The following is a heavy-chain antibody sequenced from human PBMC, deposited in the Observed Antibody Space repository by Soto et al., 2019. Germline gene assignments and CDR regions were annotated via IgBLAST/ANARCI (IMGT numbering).Heavy chain of an antibody. J-gene: IGHJ6*03. Sequence: SETLSLTCAVPSGSISSSNWWSGVRQPPGKGLEWIGEIYHSGSTNYNPSLKSRVTISVDKSKNQFSLKLSSVTAADTAVYYCAREGVGSGWFEFYYYMDVWGKGTTVT. CDR3: AREGVGSGWFEFYYYMDV. CDR1: SGSISSSNW. CDR2: IYHSGST. D-gene: IGHD6-19*01. V-gene: IGHV4-4*02.